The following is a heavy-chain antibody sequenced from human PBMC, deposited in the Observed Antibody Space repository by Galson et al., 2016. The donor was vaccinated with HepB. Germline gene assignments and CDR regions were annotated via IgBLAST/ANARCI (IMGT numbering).Heavy chain of an antibody. J-gene: IGHJ3*02. V-gene: IGHV4-39*01. CDR3: ASHCGGDCYNNLADAFVI. CDR2: VYYSGTA. D-gene: IGHD2-21*01. Sequence: SETLSLTCTVSSGSISSSRYYWGWIRQPPGKGLEWIGSVYYSGTAYYDPSLKSRVSISVDTSKNQFSLRLSSVTAGDTAVYFCASHCGGDCYNNLADAFVIWGRGTMVTVSS. CDR1: SGSISSSRYY.